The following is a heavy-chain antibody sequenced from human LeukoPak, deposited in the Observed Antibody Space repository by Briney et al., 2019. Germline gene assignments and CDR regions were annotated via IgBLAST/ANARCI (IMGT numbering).Heavy chain of an antibody. CDR1: GFTFRGYG. D-gene: IGHD7-27*01. CDR2: IARSGATT. CDR3: AKDSGNWGTNFDY. V-gene: IGHV3-23*01. Sequence: GGSLRLSCAASGFTFRGYGMGWVPPAPGKGLEWVSAIARSGATTNYADSVKRRFTSLQDNSKSTLFLQMNSLRVEDTAVYYCAKDSGNWGTNFDYWGQGSLVTVPS. J-gene: IGHJ4*02.